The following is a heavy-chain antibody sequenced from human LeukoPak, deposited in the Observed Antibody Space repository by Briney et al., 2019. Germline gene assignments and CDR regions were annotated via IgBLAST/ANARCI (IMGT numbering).Heavy chain of an antibody. Sequence: GRSLRLSCAASGFTFSSYGMHWVRQAPGKGLEWVAVIWYDGSNKYYADSVKGRFTISRDNSKNTLYLQMNSLRAEDTAVYYCARALIPYYDILTGYYSGAEFDYWGQGTLVTVSS. V-gene: IGHV3-33*01. D-gene: IGHD3-9*01. CDR2: IWYDGSNK. CDR1: GFTFSSYG. J-gene: IGHJ4*02. CDR3: ARALIPYYDILTGYYSGAEFDY.